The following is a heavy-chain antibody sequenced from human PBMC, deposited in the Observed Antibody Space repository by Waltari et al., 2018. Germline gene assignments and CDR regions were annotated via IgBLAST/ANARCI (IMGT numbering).Heavy chain of an antibody. D-gene: IGHD6-13*01. Sequence: EVQLVESGGGVIRPGGSLRLSCAASGFTFDDYGMSWVRQAPGKGLEWVSGINWSGDRTTYADSVKGRFTISRDNAKNYLYLQMNSLRAEDTALYYCARERSSPPDHWGQGILVTVSS. CDR2: INWSGDRT. V-gene: IGHV3-20*04. CDR1: GFTFDDYG. CDR3: ARERSSPPDH. J-gene: IGHJ4*02.